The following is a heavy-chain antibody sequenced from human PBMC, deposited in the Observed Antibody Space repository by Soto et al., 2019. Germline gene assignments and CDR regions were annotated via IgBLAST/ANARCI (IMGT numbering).Heavy chain of an antibody. V-gene: IGHV3-9*01. J-gene: IGHJ4*02. Sequence: EVQLVQPGGGLVQPGESLRLSCVTSGFTFDDYAMHWVRQRPGKGLEWVSGISWNSGSLVYADSVKGRFTISRENAKNSLYLQMDSLTVEDTALYYCARVWGGRCLDFWGQGTLVTVSS. CDR3: ARVWGGRCLDF. CDR2: ISWNSGSL. D-gene: IGHD3-3*01. CDR1: GFTFDDYA.